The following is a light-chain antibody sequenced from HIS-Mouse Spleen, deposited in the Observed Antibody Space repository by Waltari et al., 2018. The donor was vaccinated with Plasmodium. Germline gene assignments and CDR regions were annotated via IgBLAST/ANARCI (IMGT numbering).Light chain of an antibody. V-gene: IGKV1-5*03. J-gene: IGKJ1*01. CDR3: QQYNSYSWT. CDR2: KAS. Sequence: DIQMTQPPSTLSASVGDRVTITSRASQSISSRLAWYQQKPGKAPKHLIYKASSLESGVPSRFSGSGSGTEFTLTISSLQPDDFATYYCQQYNSYSWTFGQGTKVEIK. CDR1: QSISSR.